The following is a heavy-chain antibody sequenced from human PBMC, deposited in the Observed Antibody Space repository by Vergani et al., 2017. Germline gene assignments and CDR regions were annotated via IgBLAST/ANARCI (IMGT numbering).Heavy chain of an antibody. J-gene: IGHJ5*02. CDR1: GFTSSYYG. Sequence: QVHLVESGGGVVQPGRSLRLSCVVSGFTSSYYGMHWVRQAPGKGLEWVAVTWYDGNNKQYADSVKGRFTISRDNYKSTMYLQMNSLRDEDTGVYYCARDLRLLYNRFDPWGQGTLVTVSS. D-gene: IGHD1-14*01. CDR2: TWYDGNNK. V-gene: IGHV3-33*08. CDR3: ARDLRLLYNRFDP.